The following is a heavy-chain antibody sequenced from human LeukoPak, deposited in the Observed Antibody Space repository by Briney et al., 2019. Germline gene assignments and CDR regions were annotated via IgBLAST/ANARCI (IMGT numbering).Heavy chain of an antibody. CDR1: GFIFSSYS. CDR2: ISSSISYI. V-gene: IGHV3-21*01. Sequence: GGSLRPSCAASGFIFSSYSMSWVRQAAGKGLEWVSSISSSISYIYYADSVKGRFTISRDNAKNSLYLQMNSLRAEDTAVYYCARDPLRYFDWSPGDYLDYWGQGTLVTVSS. D-gene: IGHD3-9*01. J-gene: IGHJ4*02. CDR3: ARDPLRYFDWSPGDYLDY.